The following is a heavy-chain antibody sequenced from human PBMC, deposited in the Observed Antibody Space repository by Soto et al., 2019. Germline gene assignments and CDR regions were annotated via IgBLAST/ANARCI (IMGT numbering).Heavy chain of an antibody. Sequence: PSETLSLTCTVSGGSISSYYWSWIRQPPGKGLEWIGYIYYSGSTNYNPSLKSRVTISVDTSKNQFSLKLSSVTAADTAVYYCGRGVQGYSYGQYAFDIWGQGTMVTVSS. V-gene: IGHV4-59*01. CDR3: GRGVQGYSYGQYAFDI. J-gene: IGHJ3*02. CDR2: IYYSGST. CDR1: GGSISSYY. D-gene: IGHD5-18*01.